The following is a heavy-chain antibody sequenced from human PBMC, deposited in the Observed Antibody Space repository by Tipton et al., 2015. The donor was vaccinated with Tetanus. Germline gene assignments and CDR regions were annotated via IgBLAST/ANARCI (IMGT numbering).Heavy chain of an antibody. CDR3: GRALGSGTTVASGH. Sequence: PRLSCAASGFTSKSHYMHWVRQAPGKGLVWISRINPDGRRTNYADSVKGRFTISRDNAKNTVYLQMSSLRAEDTAVYFCGRALGSGTTVASGHWGQGSLVTVSS. CDR2: INPDGRRT. D-gene: IGHD1-7*01. V-gene: IGHV3-74*01. CDR1: GFTSKSHY. J-gene: IGHJ4*02.